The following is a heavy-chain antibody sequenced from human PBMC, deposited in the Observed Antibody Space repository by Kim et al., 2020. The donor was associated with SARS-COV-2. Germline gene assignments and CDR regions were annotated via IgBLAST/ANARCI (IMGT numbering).Heavy chain of an antibody. Sequence: SETLSLTCAVYGGSFSGYYWSWIRQPPGKGLEWIGEINHSGSTNYNPSLKSRVTISVDTSKNQFSLKLSSVTAADTAVYYCARGRVTMVRGVIITFDYYYGMDVWGQGTTVTVSS. J-gene: IGHJ6*02. CDR2: INHSGST. V-gene: IGHV4-34*01. CDR3: ARGRVTMVRGVIITFDYYYGMDV. CDR1: GGSFSGYY. D-gene: IGHD3-10*01.